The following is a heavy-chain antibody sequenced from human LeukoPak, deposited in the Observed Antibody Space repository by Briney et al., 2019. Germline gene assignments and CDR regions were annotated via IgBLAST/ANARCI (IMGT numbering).Heavy chain of an antibody. CDR2: IWYDGSNK. V-gene: IGHV3-33*01. CDR3: ARDDNYYGSGSYYRSVEY. CDR1: GFTFSSYG. J-gene: IGHJ4*02. D-gene: IGHD3-10*01. Sequence: PGRSLRLSCAASGFTFSSYGMHWVHQAPGKGLEWVAVIWYDGSNKYYADSVKGRFTISRDNSKNTLYLQMNSLRAEDTAVYYCARDDNYYGSGSYYRSVEYWGQGTLVTVSS.